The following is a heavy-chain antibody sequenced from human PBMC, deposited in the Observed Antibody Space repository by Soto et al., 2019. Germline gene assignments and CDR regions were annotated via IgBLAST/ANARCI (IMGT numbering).Heavy chain of an antibody. CDR1: GGSISSGDYY. V-gene: IGHV4-30-4*01. Sequence: SETLSLTCTVSGGSISSGDYYWSWIRQPPGKGLEWIGYIYYSGSTYYNPSLKSRVTISVDTSKNQFPLRLSSVTAADTAVYYCARERPDGSRLDPWGQGTLVTVSS. J-gene: IGHJ5*02. CDR3: ARERPDGSRLDP. D-gene: IGHD6-13*01. CDR2: IYYSGST.